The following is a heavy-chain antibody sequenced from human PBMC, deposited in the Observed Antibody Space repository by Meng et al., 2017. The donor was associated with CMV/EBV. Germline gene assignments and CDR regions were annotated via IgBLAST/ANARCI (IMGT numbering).Heavy chain of an antibody. CDR3: ARGVGGWFDP. CDR2: INHSGST. J-gene: IGHJ5*02. CDR1: GGSISSSSYS. V-gene: IGHV4-39*07. D-gene: IGHD1-26*01. Sequence: LQLPGEGPGLVQPSQTLSLTCTGSGGSISSSSYSWGWIRQPPGKGLEWIGEINHSGSTNYNPSLKSRVTISVDTSKNQFSLKLSSVTAADTAVYYCARGVGGWFDPWGQGTLVTVSS.